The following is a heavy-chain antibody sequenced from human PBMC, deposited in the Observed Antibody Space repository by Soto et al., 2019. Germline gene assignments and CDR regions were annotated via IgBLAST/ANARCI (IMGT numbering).Heavy chain of an antibody. CDR3: ARGVSGWSPFDL. CDR2: INPNSGVT. V-gene: IGHV1-2*04. D-gene: IGHD6-19*01. Sequence: VSCKTSGYTFTDYYVHWVRQAPGQGLEWMGWINPNSGVTNYAQKFQGWVTLTRDASVATAYMELNSLKSDDTAVFFCARGVSGWSPFDLWGQGTLVTVSS. CDR1: GYTFTDYY. J-gene: IGHJ4*02.